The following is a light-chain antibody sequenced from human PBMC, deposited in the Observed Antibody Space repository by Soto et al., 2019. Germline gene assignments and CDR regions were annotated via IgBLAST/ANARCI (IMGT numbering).Light chain of an antibody. CDR1: SSDVGAYNA. CDR3: FSYAGNYISV. CDR2: DVT. Sequence: SVLTQPRSVSGSPGQSVTISCTGTSSDVGAYNAVSWYQQNPGKAPKFMIYDVTKRPSGVPDRFSGSKSGNTASLTISGLQAEDEADYYCFSYAGNYISVFGTGTKVTVL. J-gene: IGLJ1*01. V-gene: IGLV2-11*01.